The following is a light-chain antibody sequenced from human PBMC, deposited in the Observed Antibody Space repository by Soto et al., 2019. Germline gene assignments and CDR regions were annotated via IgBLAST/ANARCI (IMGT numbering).Light chain of an antibody. CDR2: GNS. V-gene: IGLV1-40*01. J-gene: IGLJ7*01. Sequence: QSVLTQPPSVSGAPGQRVTISCTGGSSNIGAGYDVHWYQQLPGTAPKLLIYGNSNRPSGVPDRLSGSKSGTSASLAITGLQAEDEADYSCQSYDSSLSGSVFGGGTQLTVL. CDR3: QSYDSSLSGSV. CDR1: SSNIGAGYD.